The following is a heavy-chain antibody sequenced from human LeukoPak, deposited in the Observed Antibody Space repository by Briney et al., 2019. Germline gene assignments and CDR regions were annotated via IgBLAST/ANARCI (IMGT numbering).Heavy chain of an antibody. CDR3: ARGTYYYDSSGYPPPQFDY. Sequence: SETLSLTCTVSGGSISSYYWSWIRQPPGKGLEWIGYIYYSGSTNYNPSLKSRVTISVDTSKNQFSLKLSSVTAADTAVYYCARGTYYYDSSGYPPPQFDYWGQGTLVTVSS. CDR1: GGSISSYY. CDR2: IYYSGST. J-gene: IGHJ4*02. V-gene: IGHV4-59*12. D-gene: IGHD3-22*01.